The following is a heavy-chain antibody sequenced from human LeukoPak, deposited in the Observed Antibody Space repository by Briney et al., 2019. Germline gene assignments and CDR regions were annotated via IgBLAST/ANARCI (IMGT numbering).Heavy chain of an antibody. J-gene: IGHJ3*02. Sequence: GGSLRLSCAASGFNFSSYVMHWVRQAPGKGLECVAFIRYDVSNKYYADSVKGRFTIYRDNSKNTLYLQMNSLRAEDTAVYYCAKTESRRVGAFDIWGQGTMVTVSS. V-gene: IGHV3-30*02. CDR1: GFNFSSYV. CDR2: IRYDVSNK. CDR3: AKTESRRVGAFDI.